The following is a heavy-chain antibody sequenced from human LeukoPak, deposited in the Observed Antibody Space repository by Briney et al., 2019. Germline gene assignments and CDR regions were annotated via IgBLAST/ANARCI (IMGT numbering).Heavy chain of an antibody. CDR2: IYYSGSS. V-gene: IGHV4-39*01. CDR3: ARLGAPLLIAVASSINY. J-gene: IGHJ4*02. Sequence: SETLSLTCTVSGGSISSSSYYWGWIRHPPGKGLEWIGSIYYSGSSYYNPSLKSRVTISVDTSKNQFSLKLSSVTAADTAVYYCARLGAPLLIAVASSINYWGQGTLVTVSS. CDR1: GGSISSSSYY. D-gene: IGHD6-19*01.